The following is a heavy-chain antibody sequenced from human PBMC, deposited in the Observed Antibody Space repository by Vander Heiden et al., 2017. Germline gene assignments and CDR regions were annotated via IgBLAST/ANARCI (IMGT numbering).Heavy chain of an antibody. CDR3: AKDLSSYGYKQDY. Sequence: EVQLLESGGGLVQPGGSLRLSCSASGFTFSSYAMSWVRQAPGKGLEWVSAISGSGGSTYYADSVKGRFTISRDNSKNTLYLQMNSLRAEDTAVYYCAKDLSSYGYKQDYWGQGTLVTVSS. V-gene: IGHV3-23*01. CDR2: ISGSGGST. CDR1: GFTFSSYA. D-gene: IGHD5-18*01. J-gene: IGHJ4*02.